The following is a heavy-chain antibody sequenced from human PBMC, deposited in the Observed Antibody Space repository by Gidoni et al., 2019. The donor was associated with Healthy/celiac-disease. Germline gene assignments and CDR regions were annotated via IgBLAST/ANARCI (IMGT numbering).Heavy chain of an antibody. D-gene: IGHD1-26*01. CDR3: AKDIYRDGDAVDI. CDR2: ISWNSGSI. Sequence: EVQLVESGGGLVQPARSLRLSCAASGFPFDDYAMHWVRQAPGKGLEWVSGISWNSGSIGYADSVKGRFTISRDNAKNSLYLQMNSLRAEDTALYYCAKDIYRDGDAVDIWGQGTMVTVSS. J-gene: IGHJ3*02. V-gene: IGHV3-9*01. CDR1: GFPFDDYA.